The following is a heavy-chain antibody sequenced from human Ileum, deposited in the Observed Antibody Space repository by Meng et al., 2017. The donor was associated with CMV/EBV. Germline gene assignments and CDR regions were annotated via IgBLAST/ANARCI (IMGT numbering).Heavy chain of an antibody. Sequence: QVALPGSVLVLVTHSQTLSLTGTVSDGSITGGNFYWSWIRQPPGRGLEWIGYIYYSGSPYYKPSLKSRVTISLDTSKNQFSLNLRSVTATDSAVYYCVRQVVAASFDYWGKGALVTVSS. J-gene: IGHJ4*02. V-gene: IGHV4-30-4*08. CDR3: VRQVVAASFDY. CDR2: IYYSGSP. CDR1: DGSITGGNFY. D-gene: IGHD2-15*01.